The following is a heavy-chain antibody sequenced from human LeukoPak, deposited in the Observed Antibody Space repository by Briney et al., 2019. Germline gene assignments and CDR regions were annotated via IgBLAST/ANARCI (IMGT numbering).Heavy chain of an antibody. CDR3: ASQYSSGWYDY. J-gene: IGHJ4*02. V-gene: IGHV4-59*01. CDR1: GGSISSYY. CDR2: IHYSGST. Sequence: SETLSLTCTVSGGSISSYYWSWIRQPPGKGLEWIGYIHYSGSTNYNPSLKSRVTISVDTSKNQFSLKLSSVTAADTAVYYCASQYSSGWYDYWGQGTLVTVSS. D-gene: IGHD6-19*01.